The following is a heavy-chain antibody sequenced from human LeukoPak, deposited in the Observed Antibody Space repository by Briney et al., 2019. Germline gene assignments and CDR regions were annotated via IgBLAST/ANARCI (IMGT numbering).Heavy chain of an antibody. D-gene: IGHD3-9*01. CDR1: GGTFISYA. Sequence: SVKVSCKASGGTFISYAISWVRQAPGQGLEWMGGIIPIFGTANFAQKFQGRVTITADESTSTAYMDLSSLRSENTAVYYCATATRYFDWLLPLDYWGQGTLVTVSS. V-gene: IGHV1-69*13. CDR3: ATATRYFDWLLPLDY. CDR2: IIPIFGTA. J-gene: IGHJ4*02.